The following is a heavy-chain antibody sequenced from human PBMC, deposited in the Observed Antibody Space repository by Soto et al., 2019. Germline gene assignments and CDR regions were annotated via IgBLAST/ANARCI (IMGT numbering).Heavy chain of an antibody. CDR3: ARAGSDYDSSGYYYSVYDFDY. D-gene: IGHD3-22*01. CDR2: IYHSGST. J-gene: IGHJ4*01. V-gene: IGHV4-4*02. Sequence: SETLSLTCAVSGGSISSSNWWSWVRQPPGKGLEWIGEIYHSGSTNYNPSLKSRVTISVDKSKNQFSLKLSSVTAADTAVYYCARAGSDYDSSGYYYSVYDFDYWCHGTLFTVSS. CDR1: GGSISSSNW.